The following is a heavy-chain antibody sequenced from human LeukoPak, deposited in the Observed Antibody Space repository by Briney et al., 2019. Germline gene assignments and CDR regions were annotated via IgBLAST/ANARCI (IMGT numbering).Heavy chain of an antibody. CDR2: ISGRADTA. J-gene: IGHJ5*02. CDR3: ARGAYYGSGSYLNH. V-gene: IGHV3-23*01. CDR1: GFNFNTYA. D-gene: IGHD3-10*01. Sequence: GGSLRLSCTASGFNFNTYAMAWVRQAPGKGLEWVSSISGRADTAYYADSVKGRFTISRDNSENTLYLEMNSPRRDDTAVYFCARGAYYGSGSYLNHWGQGTLVTGSS.